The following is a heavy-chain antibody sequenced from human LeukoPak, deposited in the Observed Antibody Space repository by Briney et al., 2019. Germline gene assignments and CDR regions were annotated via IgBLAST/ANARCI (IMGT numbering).Heavy chain of an antibody. CDR2: IRGSGGST. J-gene: IGHJ4*02. Sequence: AGGSLRLSCAASGFTFSSYGMSWVRQAPGKGLEWVSAIRGSGGSTYYADSVKGRFTISRDNSKNTLYLQMNSLRAEDAAVYYCAKERAVVVVAAIFDYWGQGTLVTVSS. D-gene: IGHD2-15*01. CDR1: GFTFSSYG. CDR3: AKERAVVVVAAIFDY. V-gene: IGHV3-23*01.